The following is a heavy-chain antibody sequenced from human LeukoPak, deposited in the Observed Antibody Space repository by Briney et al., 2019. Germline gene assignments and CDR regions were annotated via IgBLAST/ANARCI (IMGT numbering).Heavy chain of an antibody. V-gene: IGHV4-34*01. Sequence: PSETLSLTCAVYGGSFSGYYWSWIRQPPGKGLEWIGEINHSGSTNYNPSLKSRVTISVDTSKNQFSLKLSSVTAADTAVYYCARVEDAALVDYWGQGTLVTVSS. J-gene: IGHJ4*02. CDR3: ARVEDAALVDY. CDR2: INHSGST. CDR1: GGSFSGYY. D-gene: IGHD5-18*01.